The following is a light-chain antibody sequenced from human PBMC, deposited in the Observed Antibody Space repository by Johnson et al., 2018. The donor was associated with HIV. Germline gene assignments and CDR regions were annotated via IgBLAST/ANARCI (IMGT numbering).Light chain of an antibody. CDR3: GTWDSSLIA. V-gene: IGLV1-51*02. CDR1: SSNIGNNY. Sequence: QSVLTQPPSVSAAPGQKVTISCSGSSSNIGNNYVSWYQQLPGTAPKLLIYENNKRPSGIPDRFSGSKSGTSATLGITGLQTGDEADDYCGTWDSSLIAFGTGTKVTVL. J-gene: IGLJ1*01. CDR2: ENN.